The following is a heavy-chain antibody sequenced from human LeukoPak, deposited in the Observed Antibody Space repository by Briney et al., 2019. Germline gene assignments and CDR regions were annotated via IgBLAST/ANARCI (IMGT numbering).Heavy chain of an antibody. D-gene: IGHD3-10*01. J-gene: IGHJ4*02. CDR2: ISGSGSTI. Sequence: GGSLRLSCAASGFTFSSYAMSWVRQAPGKGLEWVSAISGSGSTIYYADSVKGRFTISRDNAKNTLYLQMNSLRAEDTAVYYCARDSGSGSYSGYWGQGTLVTVSS. CDR1: GFTFSSYA. V-gene: IGHV3-23*01. CDR3: ARDSGSGSYSGY.